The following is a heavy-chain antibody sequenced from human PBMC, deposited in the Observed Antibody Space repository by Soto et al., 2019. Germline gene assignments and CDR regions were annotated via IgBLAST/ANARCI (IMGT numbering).Heavy chain of an antibody. D-gene: IGHD3-10*01. CDR3: AQDPGVDFVTRVDD. V-gene: IGHV3-23*01. Sequence: EVQLLESGGGLVQPGGSLRLSCAASGFTFKRKAMSWVRQAPGQGLEWVSGISGSGGSPFYAASVKGRFTISRDNSKNTLYLQMNSLRAEDTAVYYCAQDPGVDFVTRVDDWGQGTLVTVSS. CDR2: ISGSGGSP. J-gene: IGHJ4*02. CDR1: GFTFKRKA.